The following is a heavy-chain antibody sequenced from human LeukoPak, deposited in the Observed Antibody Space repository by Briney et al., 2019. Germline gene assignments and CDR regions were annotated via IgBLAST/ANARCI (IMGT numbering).Heavy chain of an antibody. Sequence: SETLSLTCTVSGGSISSGDYYWSWIRQPPGKGLEWIGYIYYSGSTYYNPPLKSRVTISVDTSKNQFSLKLSSVTAADTAVYYCARFLYCSGGSCYDYWGQGTLVTVSS. J-gene: IGHJ4*02. CDR3: ARFLYCSGGSCYDY. V-gene: IGHV4-30-4*08. D-gene: IGHD2-15*01. CDR1: GGSISSGDYY. CDR2: IYYSGST.